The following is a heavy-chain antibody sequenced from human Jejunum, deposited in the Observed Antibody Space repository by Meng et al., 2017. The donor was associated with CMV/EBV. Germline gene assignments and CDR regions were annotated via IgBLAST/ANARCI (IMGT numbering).Heavy chain of an antibody. D-gene: IGHD5-24*01. CDR1: GGSFSGYV. Sequence: VSGGSFSGYVWSGIRQPPGKGREGIGESNQRGTTNDRPALKSRVTMSVNTANNQFSLKLSSVTAADTAIYYCTRVAGYRNNWFDPWGQGTRVTVSS. V-gene: IGHV4-34*01. CDR3: TRVAGYRNNWFDP. CDR2: SNQRGTT. J-gene: IGHJ5*02.